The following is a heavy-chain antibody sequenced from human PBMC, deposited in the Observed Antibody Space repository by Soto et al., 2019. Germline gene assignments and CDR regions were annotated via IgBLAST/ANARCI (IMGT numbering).Heavy chain of an antibody. CDR3: ARSFTKSRRGGVAFDY. CDR2: IVAIDGST. Sequence: VQLVQSGAEVKKPGSSVKVSCTTSGGTISSFGMNWVRQAPGQGLEWMGGIVAIDGSTKYAEKFQGRVTIPADASTSTVYMDLSSLRSEDTAVYYCARSFTKSRRGGVAFDYWGQGTLLTVSP. V-gene: IGHV1-69*01. CDR1: GGTISSFG. D-gene: IGHD3-3*01. J-gene: IGHJ4*02.